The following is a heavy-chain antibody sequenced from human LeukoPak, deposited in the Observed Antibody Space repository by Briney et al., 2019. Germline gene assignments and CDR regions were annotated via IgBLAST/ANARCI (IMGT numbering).Heavy chain of an antibody. J-gene: IGHJ5*02. V-gene: IGHV4-34*01. Sequence: SETLSLTCAVYGGSFSGYYWSWIRQPPGKGLEWIGEINHSGSTNYNPSLKSRVTISVDTSKNQFSLKLSSVTAADTAVYYCAGSGAGNWFDPWGQGTLVTVSS. D-gene: IGHD3-10*01. CDR3: AGSGAGNWFDP. CDR2: INHSGST. CDR1: GGSFSGYY.